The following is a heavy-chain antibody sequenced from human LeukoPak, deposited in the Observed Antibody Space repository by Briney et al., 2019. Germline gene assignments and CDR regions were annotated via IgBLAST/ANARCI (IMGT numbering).Heavy chain of an antibody. CDR2: INAGNGHA. Sequence: ASVKVSCKASGYTFTTYAIHWVRQAPGRSLEWMRRINAGNGHAKYSQNFHDRITITRDTSASTVYMELTSLRSEDTAVYYCGKSAPSGFDPWGQGTLVTVSS. CDR1: GYTFTTYA. V-gene: IGHV1-3*01. CDR3: GKSAPSGFDP. J-gene: IGHJ5*02.